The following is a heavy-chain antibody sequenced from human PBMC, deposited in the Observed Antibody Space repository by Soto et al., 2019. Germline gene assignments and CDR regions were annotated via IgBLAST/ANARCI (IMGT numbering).Heavy chain of an antibody. V-gene: IGHV3-66*01. CDR3: ASGYCSGGSCYDY. J-gene: IGHJ4*02. Sequence: GGSLRLSCAASGFTVSSNYMSWVRQAPGKGLEWVSVIYSGCSTYYADSVKGRFTISRDNSKNTLYLQMNSLRAEDTAVYYCASGYCSGGSCYDYWGQGTLVTVSS. D-gene: IGHD2-15*01. CDR2: IYSGCST. CDR1: GFTVSSNY.